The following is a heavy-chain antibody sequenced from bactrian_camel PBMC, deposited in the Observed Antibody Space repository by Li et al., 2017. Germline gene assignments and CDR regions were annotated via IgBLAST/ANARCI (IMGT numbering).Heavy chain of an antibody. V-gene: IGHV3S1*01. CDR1: GFTFSKFW. CDR2: VNSAGGRT. Sequence: HVQLVESGGGLVQPGGSLRLSCAASGFTFSKFWVHWARQAPGKGLEWVSGVNSAGGRTYYAVSVKGRFTTSRDNVKNMVYLQMTRLNSEDTAVYYCVRDTGAFGGTPSFRFGYWGQGTQVTVS. J-gene: IGHJ6*01. D-gene: IGHD2*01. CDR3: VRDTGAFGGTPSFRFGY.